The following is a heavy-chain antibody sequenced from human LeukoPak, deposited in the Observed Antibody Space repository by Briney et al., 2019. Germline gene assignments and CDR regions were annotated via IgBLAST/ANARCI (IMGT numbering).Heavy chain of an antibody. CDR3: ARSGSYHNNFDY. Sequence: SETLSLTCTVSGGSISSYYWSWIRQPPGKGLEWIGYIYYSGSTNYNPSLKSRVTISVDTSKNQFSLKLNSVTAADTAVYYCARSGSYHNNFDYWGQGTLVTVSS. J-gene: IGHJ4*02. CDR2: IYYSGST. D-gene: IGHD1-26*01. CDR1: GGSISSYY. V-gene: IGHV4-59*01.